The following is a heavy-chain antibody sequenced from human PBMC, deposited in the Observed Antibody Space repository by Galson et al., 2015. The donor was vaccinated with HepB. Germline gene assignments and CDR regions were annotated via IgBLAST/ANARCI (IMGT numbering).Heavy chain of an antibody. CDR2: LGTAGDT. Sequence: SLRLSCAASGFTFSSYDMHWVRQATGKGLEWVSALGTAGDTYYPGSVKGRFTISRENAKNSLYLQMNSLRAGDTAVYYCTRWGTAAGTFWYYGMDVWGQGTTVTVSS. V-gene: IGHV3-13*04. CDR3: TRWGTAAGTFWYYGMDV. CDR1: GFTFSSYD. D-gene: IGHD6-13*01. J-gene: IGHJ6*02.